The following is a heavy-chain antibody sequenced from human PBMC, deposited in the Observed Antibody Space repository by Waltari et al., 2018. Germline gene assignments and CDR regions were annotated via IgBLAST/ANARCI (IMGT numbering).Heavy chain of an antibody. V-gene: IGHV1-69*08. Sequence: QVQLVQSGAEVKKPGSSVKVSCKASGGTFSSYTISWVRQAPGQGLEWMGRIIPYLGIANYAQKFQGRVTITADKSTSTAYMELSSLRSEDTAVYYCAREYYCSGGSCYSLAAFDIWGQGTMVTVSS. CDR3: AREYYCSGGSCYSLAAFDI. CDR1: GGTFSSYT. J-gene: IGHJ3*02. CDR2: IIPYLGIA. D-gene: IGHD2-15*01.